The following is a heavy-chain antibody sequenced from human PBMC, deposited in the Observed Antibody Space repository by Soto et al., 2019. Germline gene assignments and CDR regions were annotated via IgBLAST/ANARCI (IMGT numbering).Heavy chain of an antibody. V-gene: IGHV1-2*04. CDR2: INPNSGGT. J-gene: IGHJ5*02. CDR3: ARSGSAPTIGTWFDL. D-gene: IGHD5-12*01. CDR1: GYTFTGNY. Sequence: ASVKVSCKASGYTFTGNYLYWVRQAPGQGLEWMGWINPNSGGTNYAQKFQGWVTMTRDTSISTAYMDMSRLRPDDTAVYYCARSGSAPTIGTWFDLWGQGTLVTVSS.